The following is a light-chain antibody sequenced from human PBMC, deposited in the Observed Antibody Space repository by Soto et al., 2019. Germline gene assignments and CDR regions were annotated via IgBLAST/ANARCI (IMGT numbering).Light chain of an antibody. V-gene: IGKV3-15*01. CDR2: GAS. Sequence: EIVMKQSPATLSVSPGERATLSCRASQSVSSNLAWYQQKPGQAPRLLIYGASTRATGIPARFSGSGSGTEVTLTISSLQSEDFAVYYCQQYNNWPPFTFGPGTKVDI. CDR3: QQYNNWPPFT. CDR1: QSVSSN. J-gene: IGKJ3*01.